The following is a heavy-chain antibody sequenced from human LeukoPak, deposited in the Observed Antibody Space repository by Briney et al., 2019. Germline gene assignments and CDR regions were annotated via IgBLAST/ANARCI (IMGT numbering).Heavy chain of an antibody. J-gene: IGHJ4*02. CDR3: ASGYSSGWYDY. D-gene: IGHD6-19*01. CDR2: IYTSGST. Sequence: SSETLSLTCTVSGGSISSYYWSWIRQPAGKGLEWIGRIYTSGSTNYNPSLKSRVTMSVDTSKNQFSLKLSSVTAADTAVYYCASGYSSGWYDYWGQGTLVTVSS. V-gene: IGHV4-4*07. CDR1: GGSISSYY.